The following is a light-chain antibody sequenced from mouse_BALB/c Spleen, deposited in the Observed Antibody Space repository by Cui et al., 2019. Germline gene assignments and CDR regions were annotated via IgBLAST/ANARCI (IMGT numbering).Light chain of an antibody. J-gene: IGKJ1*01. Sequence: QIVLTQSQAIMSASPGEKVTITCSASSSVSYMHWFQQKPGTSPKLWIYSTSNLASGVPARFSGSGSGTSYSLTISRMEAEDAATYYCQQRSSYPPFGGGTKLEIK. V-gene: IGKV4-57*01. CDR3: QQRSSYPP. CDR1: SSVSY. CDR2: STS.